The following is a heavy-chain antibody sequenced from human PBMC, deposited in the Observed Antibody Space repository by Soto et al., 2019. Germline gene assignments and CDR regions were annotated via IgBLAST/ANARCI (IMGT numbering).Heavy chain of an antibody. D-gene: IGHD7-27*01. CDR2: IYYSGSA. J-gene: IGHJ5*02. CDR1: GASISRGAYY. Sequence: PSETLSLTSSVSGASISRGAYYWSWIRQHPGKGLEWIGNIYYSGSAYYNPSLKSRVAISVDTSQNQFSLRLSSVTAADTAVYYCARGVLANWGPENWFDPWGQGTLVTVSS. V-gene: IGHV4-31*03. CDR3: ARGVLANWGPENWFDP.